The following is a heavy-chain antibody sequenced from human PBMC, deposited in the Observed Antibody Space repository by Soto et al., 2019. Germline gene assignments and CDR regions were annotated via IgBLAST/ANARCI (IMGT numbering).Heavy chain of an antibody. J-gene: IGHJ4*02. CDR1: GFTFSSYA. D-gene: IGHD2-15*01. V-gene: IGHV3-30-3*01. CDR2: ISYDGSNK. Sequence: QVQLVESGGGVVQPERSLRLSCAASGFTFSSYAVHWLRQAPGKGLEWVAVISYDGSNKYYADSVKGRFTISRDNSKNTLYLQMNSLRAVDTAVYYCARENRGRRYYFDYWGQGTLVTVSS. CDR3: ARENRGRRYYFDY.